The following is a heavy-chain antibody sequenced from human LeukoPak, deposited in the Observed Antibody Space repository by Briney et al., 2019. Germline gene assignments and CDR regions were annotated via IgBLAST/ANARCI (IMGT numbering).Heavy chain of an antibody. J-gene: IGHJ4*02. Sequence: GASVKVSCKVSGYTLTELSMHWVRQAPGKGLEWMGGFDPEDGETIYAQKFKGRVTMTEDTSTDTAYMELSSLRSEDTAVYYCATMTAITYYYDSSGYVYWGQGTLVTVSS. V-gene: IGHV1-24*01. CDR3: ATMTAITYYYDSSGYVY. CDR1: GYTLTELS. D-gene: IGHD3-22*01. CDR2: FDPEDGET.